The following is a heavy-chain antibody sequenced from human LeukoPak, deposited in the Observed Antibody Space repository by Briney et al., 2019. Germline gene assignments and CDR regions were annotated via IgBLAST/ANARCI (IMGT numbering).Heavy chain of an antibody. CDR3: ARGDSGAAAASFDY. J-gene: IGHJ4*02. CDR1: GFTFSSYS. CDR2: ISSSSSYI. V-gene: IGHV3-21*01. D-gene: IGHD6-13*01. Sequence: PGGSLRLSCAASGFTFSSYSMNWVRQAPGKGLEWVSSISSSSSYIYYADSVKGRFTISRDNAKNSLYLQMNSLRAEDTAVYYCARGDSGAAAASFDYWGQGTLVTVSS.